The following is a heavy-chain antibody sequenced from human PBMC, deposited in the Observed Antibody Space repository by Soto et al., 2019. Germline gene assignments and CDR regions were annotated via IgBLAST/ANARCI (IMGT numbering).Heavy chain of an antibody. Sequence: SETLSLTCTVSGGSVSSGSYYWSWIRQPPGKGLEWIGYIYYSGSTNYNPSLKSRVTISVDTSKNQFSLKLSSVTAADTAVYYCAARLRYSYGYYYYGMDVWGQGTTVTVSS. J-gene: IGHJ6*02. V-gene: IGHV4-61*01. CDR2: IYYSGST. D-gene: IGHD5-18*01. CDR1: GGSVSSGSYY. CDR3: AARLRYSYGYYYYGMDV.